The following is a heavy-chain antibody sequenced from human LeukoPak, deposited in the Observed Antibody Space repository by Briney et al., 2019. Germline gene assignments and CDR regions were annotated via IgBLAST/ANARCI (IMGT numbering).Heavy chain of an antibody. CDR1: GFTFSSFW. V-gene: IGHV3-74*01. CDR2: INSDGSSA. CDR3: ATRGGSYSHY. D-gene: IGHD1-26*01. Sequence: GGSLRLTCAASGFTFSSFWMHWVRKAPGKGLVWVSGINSDGSSASYADSVKGRFTISRDNAKNTLYLQMNSLRAEDTAVYYCATRGGSYSHYWGQGTLVTVSS. J-gene: IGHJ4*02.